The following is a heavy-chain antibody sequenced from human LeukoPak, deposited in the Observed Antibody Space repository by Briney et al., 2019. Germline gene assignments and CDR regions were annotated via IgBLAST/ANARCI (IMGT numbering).Heavy chain of an antibody. D-gene: IGHD3-3*01. CDR3: ASVLWSAYYTVWYFDL. CDR1: GGTFSSCA. CDR2: IIPIFGTA. J-gene: IGHJ2*01. V-gene: IGHV1-69*05. Sequence: ASVKVSCKASGGTFSSCAISWVRQAPGQGLEWMGGIIPIFGTANYAQKFQGRVTITTDESTSTAYMELSSLRSEDTAVYYCASVLWSAYYTVWYFDLWGRGTLVTVSS.